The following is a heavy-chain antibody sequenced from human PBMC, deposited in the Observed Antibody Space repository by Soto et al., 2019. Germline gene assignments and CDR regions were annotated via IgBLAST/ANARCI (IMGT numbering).Heavy chain of an antibody. CDR2: IYTSGST. Sequence: QVRLQESGPGLVKPSETLSLTCTVSGGSFSGYYWSWIRQSAGKGLEWIGRIYTSGSTNYNPSLKGRVTVSEAASKYQFSLKMGSVTDAVTAEYYCAIQWLGSSRNWGQGTPVSVTS. D-gene: IGHD6-19*01. V-gene: IGHV4-4*07. J-gene: IGHJ4*02. CDR1: GGSFSGYY. CDR3: AIQWLGSSRN.